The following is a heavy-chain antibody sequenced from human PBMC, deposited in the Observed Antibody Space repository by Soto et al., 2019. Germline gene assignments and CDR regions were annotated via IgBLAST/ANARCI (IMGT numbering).Heavy chain of an antibody. CDR3: ARSQGSSTSLEIYYYYYYGMDV. D-gene: IGHD2-2*01. J-gene: IGHJ6*02. CDR2: IIPISGTA. Sequence: QVQLVQSGAEVKKPGSSVKVSCKASGGTFSSYAISWVRQAPGQGLEWMGGIIPISGTANYAQKFQGRVTITADESTSTAYNALSSLRSEDTAVYYCARSQGSSTSLEIYYYYYYGMDVWGQGTTVTVSS. V-gene: IGHV1-69*01. CDR1: GGTFSSYA.